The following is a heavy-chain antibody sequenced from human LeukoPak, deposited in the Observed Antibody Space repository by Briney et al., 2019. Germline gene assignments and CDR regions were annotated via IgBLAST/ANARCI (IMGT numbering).Heavy chain of an antibody. J-gene: IGHJ3*02. D-gene: IGHD1-20*01. V-gene: IGHV3-23*01. CDR3: ARDNWDDADDFDI. Sequence: GGSLRLSCAASGFTFSSYAMSWVRQAPGKGLEWVSSISGSANSTFHADSVKGRFTISRDNSKSTLYLQMNSLRAEDTAVYYCARDNWDDADDFDIWGQGTMVTVSS. CDR1: GFTFSSYA. CDR2: ISGSANST.